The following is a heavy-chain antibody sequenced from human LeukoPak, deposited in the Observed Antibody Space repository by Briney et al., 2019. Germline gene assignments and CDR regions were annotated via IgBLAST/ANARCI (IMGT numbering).Heavy chain of an antibody. D-gene: IGHD6-6*01. CDR2: ISGYGGCT. Sequence: GGSLRLSCAVSGFTFSSYGMSWVRQAPGKGLEWVSVISGYGGCTHYADSMKGRSTISRDNGKKSLYLRMNSLRAEDTAVYFCARGSSNVAARNNWFGPWGQGTLVTVSS. CDR3: ARGSSNVAARNNWFGP. CDR1: GFTFSSYG. J-gene: IGHJ5*02. V-gene: IGHV3-21*01.